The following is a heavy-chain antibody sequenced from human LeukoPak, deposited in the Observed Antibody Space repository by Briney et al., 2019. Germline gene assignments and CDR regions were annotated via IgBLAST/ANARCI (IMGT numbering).Heavy chain of an antibody. J-gene: IGHJ5*02. CDR1: GYTFTGYY. Sequence: ASVKASCKASGYTFTGYYMHWVRPAPGQGLEWMGWINPNSGGQNYAQKFQGRVTMTRDTSISTAYMELSRLRSDDTAVYYCARDLNAYCGGDCNTWGQGTLVTVSS. CDR2: INPNSGGQ. V-gene: IGHV1-2*02. D-gene: IGHD2-21*01. CDR3: ARDLNAYCGGDCNT.